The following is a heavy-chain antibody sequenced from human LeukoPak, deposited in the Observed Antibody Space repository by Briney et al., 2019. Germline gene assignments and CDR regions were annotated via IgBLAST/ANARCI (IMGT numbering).Heavy chain of an antibody. CDR1: GFTFSSYS. J-gene: IGHJ3*02. D-gene: IGHD1-26*01. Sequence: GGSLRLSCAASGFTFSSYSMNWVRQAPGKGLEWVSYISSSSSYIYYADSVKGRFTISRDNAKNSLYLQMNSLRAEDTAVYYCARVSGSYGLTDAFDIWGQGTMVTVSS. CDR2: ISSSSSYI. CDR3: ARVSGSYGLTDAFDI. V-gene: IGHV3-21*05.